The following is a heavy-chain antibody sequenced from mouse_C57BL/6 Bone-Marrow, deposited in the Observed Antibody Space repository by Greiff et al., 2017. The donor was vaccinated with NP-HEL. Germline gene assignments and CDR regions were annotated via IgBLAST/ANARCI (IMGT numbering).Heavy chain of an antibody. Sequence: EVQLVESGGGLVKPGGSLKLSCAASGFTFSDYGMHWVRQAPEKGLGWVAYISSGSSTIYYADTVKGRFTISRDNAKNTLFLQMTSLRSEDTAMYYCARRDYYGSSWDFDVWGTGTTVTVSS. CDR2: ISSGSSTI. CDR1: GFTFSDYG. D-gene: IGHD1-1*01. V-gene: IGHV5-17*01. CDR3: ARRDYYGSSWDFDV. J-gene: IGHJ1*03.